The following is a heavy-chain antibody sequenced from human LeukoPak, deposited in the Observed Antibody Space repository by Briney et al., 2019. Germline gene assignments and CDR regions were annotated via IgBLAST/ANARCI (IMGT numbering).Heavy chain of an antibody. CDR3: VRDPVGGSTIFNC. CDR2: TYYRSKWYY. Sequence: SQTLSLTCVISGDSVSSNSAAWNWIRQSPSRGLEWLGRTYYRSKWYYDYSVAVKSRVTINPDTSKNQFSLQLSSVTPEDTAVYYCVRDPVGGSTIFNCWGQGTLVTVSS. J-gene: IGHJ4*02. D-gene: IGHD1-26*01. V-gene: IGHV6-1*01. CDR1: GDSVSSNSAA.